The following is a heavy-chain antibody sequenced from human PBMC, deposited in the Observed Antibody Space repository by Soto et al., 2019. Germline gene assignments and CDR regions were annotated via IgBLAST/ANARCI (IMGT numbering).Heavy chain of an antibody. V-gene: IGHV1-3*01. D-gene: IGHD3-3*02. CDR1: GYTFTRYT. J-gene: IGHJ6*02. CDR2: INPDNGNT. CDR3: ARDRGSYHFKDIMGIYGLDV. Sequence: QVQLVQSGAEVKKPGASVKISCKASGYTFTRYTMNWVRQAPGQRLEWMGWINPDNGNTKSSQKFQDRVIITRDTSASTAYMDLSSLRSEDTAVYYCARDRGSYHFKDIMGIYGLDVWGHGTTVSVSS.